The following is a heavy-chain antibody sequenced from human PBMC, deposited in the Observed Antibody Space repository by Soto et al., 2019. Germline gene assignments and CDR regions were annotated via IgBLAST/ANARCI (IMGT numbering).Heavy chain of an antibody. CDR2: IWYDGSNK. D-gene: IGHD6-13*01. Sequence: GGSLRLSCAASGFTFSSYGMHWVRQAPGKGLEWVAVIWYDGSNKYYADSVKGRFTISRDNSKNTLYLQMNSLRAEDTAVYYCARDTRIAAAGITHKIYYYYGMDVWGQGTTVTVSS. CDR3: ARDTRIAAAGITHKIYYYYGMDV. V-gene: IGHV3-33*01. CDR1: GFTFSSYG. J-gene: IGHJ6*02.